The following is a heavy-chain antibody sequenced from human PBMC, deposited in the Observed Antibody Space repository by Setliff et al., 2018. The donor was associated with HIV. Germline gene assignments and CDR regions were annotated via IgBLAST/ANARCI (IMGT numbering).Heavy chain of an antibody. Sequence: GASVKVSCKASGYSFTDYYIHWVRQAPGQGLEWMGWINPKSDGTNYAQKFQGWITMTRDTPISTAYMELSRLRSDDTAVYYCARGMDYYDTSGYYQYYFDYWGQGTLVPSPQ. CDR1: GYSFTDYY. V-gene: IGHV1-2*04. CDR2: INPKSDGT. J-gene: IGHJ4*02. CDR3: ARGMDYYDTSGYYQYYFDY. D-gene: IGHD3-22*01.